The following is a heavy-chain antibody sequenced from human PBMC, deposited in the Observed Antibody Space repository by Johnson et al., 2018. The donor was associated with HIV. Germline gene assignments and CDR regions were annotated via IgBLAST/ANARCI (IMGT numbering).Heavy chain of an antibody. CDR1: GFTFSSYA. V-gene: IGHV3-30-3*01. D-gene: IGHD3/OR15-3a*01. J-gene: IGHJ3*01. Sequence: QMQLVESGGGVVQPGRSLRLSCAASGFTFSSYAMHWVRQAPGKGLEWVAVISYDGSNKYYADSVKGRFTLSRDNSNNTLFLQMNSLRADDTGVYYCAKDKFMFLDNPVDAFDVWGQGTMVTFSS. CDR2: ISYDGSNK. CDR3: AKDKFMFLDNPVDAFDV.